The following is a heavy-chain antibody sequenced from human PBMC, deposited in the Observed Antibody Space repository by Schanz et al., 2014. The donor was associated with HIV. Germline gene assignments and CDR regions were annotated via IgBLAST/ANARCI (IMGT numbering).Heavy chain of an antibody. CDR1: GGSFSAYY. J-gene: IGHJ4*03. CDR2: INHSGNT. V-gene: IGHV4-34*01. Sequence: QVQLQQWGAGLLKPSETLSLTCVVYGGSFSAYYWSWIRQPPGKGLEWIGKINHSGNTNYNPSLKSRVTISVDTSKNQFSLKLSSVTAADTAFYYCAKDGGRMGGQRQLFAYWGHGTLVTVSS. D-gene: IGHD3-16*01. CDR3: AKDGGRMGGQRQLFAY.